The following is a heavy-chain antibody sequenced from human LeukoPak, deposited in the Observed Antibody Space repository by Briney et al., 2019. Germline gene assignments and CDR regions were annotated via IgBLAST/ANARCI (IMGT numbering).Heavy chain of an antibody. CDR1: GGSISSYY. Sequence: PSETLSLTCTVSGGSISSYYWSWVRQTAGKGLEWIGRIYISGTTNYNPSLKSRVTMSLDTSKNQLSLRLTSVTAADTAVCYCARDEARTGYIHYWGQGTLITVSS. V-gene: IGHV4-4*07. J-gene: IGHJ4*02. CDR3: ARDEARTGYIHY. CDR2: IYISGTT. D-gene: IGHD3-9*01.